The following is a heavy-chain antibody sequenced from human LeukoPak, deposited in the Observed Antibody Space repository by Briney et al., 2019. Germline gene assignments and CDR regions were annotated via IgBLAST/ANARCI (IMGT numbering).Heavy chain of an antibody. J-gene: IGHJ4*02. CDR1: GFTFDNYA. D-gene: IGHD2-21*02. V-gene: IGHV3-23*01. CDR2: ISNSGVST. Sequence: GGSLRLSCEASGFTFDNYAMSWVRQAPGKGLEWVSAISNSGVSTHYADSVKGRFTISRDNSKNTLYLQMNSLRAEDTAVYYCARVVAAMGGIDYWGQGTLVTVSS. CDR3: ARVVAAMGGIDY.